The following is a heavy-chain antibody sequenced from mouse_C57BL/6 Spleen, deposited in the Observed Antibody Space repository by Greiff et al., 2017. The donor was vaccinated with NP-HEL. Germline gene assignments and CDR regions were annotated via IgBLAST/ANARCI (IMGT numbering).Heavy chain of an antibody. J-gene: IGHJ3*01. D-gene: IGHD3-2*02. Sequence: EVQLQQSGPELVKPGASVKISCKASGYTFTDYYMNWVKQSHGKSLERIGDINPNNGGTSYNQKVKGKVTLSVDKSSSTAYMELRSLTSEDSSVYYGERSAGSAFAYWGQGTRVTVAA. CDR2: INPNNGGT. V-gene: IGHV1-26*01. CDR1: GYTFTDYY. CDR3: ERSAGSAFAY.